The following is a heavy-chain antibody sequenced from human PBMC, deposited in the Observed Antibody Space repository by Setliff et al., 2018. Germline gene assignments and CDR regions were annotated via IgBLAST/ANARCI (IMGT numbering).Heavy chain of an antibody. D-gene: IGHD2-2*01. V-gene: IGHV4-34*01. CDR1: GGSFSGYY. CDR3: ARKSRNIVVVPAAFIYYYYYYMDV. Sequence: KTSETLSLTCAVYGGSFSGYYWSWIRQPPGKGLEWIGEINHSGSTNYNPSLKSRVTISVDTSKNQFSLKLSSVTAADTAVYYCARKSRNIVVVPAAFIYYYYYYMDVWGKGTTVTVSS. J-gene: IGHJ6*03. CDR2: INHSGST.